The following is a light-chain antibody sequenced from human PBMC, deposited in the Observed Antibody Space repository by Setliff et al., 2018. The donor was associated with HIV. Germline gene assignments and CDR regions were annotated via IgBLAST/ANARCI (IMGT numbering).Light chain of an antibody. J-gene: IGLJ1*01. Sequence: QSVLAQPASVSGSPGQSITISCTGTSSDVGGYNYVSWYQHHPGKAPKLLIYEVTDRPSGVSNRFSGSKSGNTASLTISGLQAEDEGDYYCSSHTSSITRVFGTGTKVTVL. V-gene: IGLV2-14*01. CDR2: EVT. CDR3: SSHTSSITRV. CDR1: SSDVGGYNY.